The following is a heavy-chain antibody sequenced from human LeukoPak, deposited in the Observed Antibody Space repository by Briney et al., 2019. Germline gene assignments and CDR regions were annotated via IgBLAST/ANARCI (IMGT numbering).Heavy chain of an antibody. CDR3: ARVYGAAGRYYFDY. D-gene: IGHD6-13*01. J-gene: IGHJ4*02. Sequence: ASVKVSCKASGYTFTSYAMHWVRQAPGQRLAWMGWINAGNGNTKYSQKFQGRVTITRDTSASTAYMELSSLRSEDTAVYYCARVYGAAGRYYFDYWGQGTLVTVSS. CDR1: GYTFTSYA. CDR2: INAGNGNT. V-gene: IGHV1-3*01.